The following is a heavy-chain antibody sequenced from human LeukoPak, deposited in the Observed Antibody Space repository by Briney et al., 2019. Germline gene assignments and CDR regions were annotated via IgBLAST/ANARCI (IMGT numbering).Heavy chain of an antibody. CDR2: ISSSGSSV. CDR1: GFTFSDYC. D-gene: IGHD3-22*01. CDR3: ARGSAHYYDSSGYFSRY. J-gene: IGHJ4*02. V-gene: IGHV3-11*01. Sequence: GGSLRLSCAASGFTFSDYCMSWIRQAPGKGLEWVSYISSSGSSVYYADSVKGRFTISRDNAKNSLYLQMNSLRAEDTAVYYCARGSAHYYDSSGYFSRYWGQGTLVTVSS.